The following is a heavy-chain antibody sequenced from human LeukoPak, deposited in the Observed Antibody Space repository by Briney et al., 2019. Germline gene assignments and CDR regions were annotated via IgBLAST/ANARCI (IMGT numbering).Heavy chain of an antibody. CDR1: GGSISSGDYY. J-gene: IGHJ4*02. Sequence: PSQTLSLTCTVSGGSISSGDYYWRWIRQPPGKGLEWIGYIYYSGSTYYNPSLKSRVTISVDTSKNQFSLKLSSVTAADTAVYYCARHVDVGARWHYFDYWGQGTLVTVSS. CDR2: IYYSGST. V-gene: IGHV4-30-4*01. CDR3: ARHVDVGARWHYFDY. D-gene: IGHD1-26*01.